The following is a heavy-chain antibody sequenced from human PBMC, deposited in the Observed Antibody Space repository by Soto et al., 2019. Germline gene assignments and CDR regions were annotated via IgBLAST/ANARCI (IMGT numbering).Heavy chain of an antibody. CDR1: GFTCINYA. J-gene: IGHJ4*02. D-gene: IGHD6-13*01. V-gene: IGHV3-23*01. CDR2: ISGSGGWT. Sequence: SHRLSYAASGFTCINYAMSWVRQDPGKGLEWVSAISGSGGWTYYADSVKGRFTIPRDNSNNTLYLQISSLRAEDTAVYYCAKDRASSWEGPIWGQGTLVTVSS. CDR3: AKDRASSWEGPI.